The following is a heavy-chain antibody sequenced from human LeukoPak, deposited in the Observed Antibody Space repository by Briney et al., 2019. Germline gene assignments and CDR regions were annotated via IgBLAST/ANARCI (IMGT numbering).Heavy chain of an antibody. CDR1: GFTFSDYY. D-gene: IGHD1-1*01. CDR3: ARDFKRTQDY. J-gene: IGHJ4*02. CDR2: IWYDGSNK. V-gene: IGHV3-33*08. Sequence: GGSLRLSCAASGFTFSDYYMSWIRQAPGKGLEWVAVIWYDGSNKYYADSVKGRFTISRDNSKNTLYLQMNSLRAEDTAVYYCARDFKRTQDYWGQGTLVTVSS.